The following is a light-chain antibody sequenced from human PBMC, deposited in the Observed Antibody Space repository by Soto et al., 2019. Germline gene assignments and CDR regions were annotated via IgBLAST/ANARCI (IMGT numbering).Light chain of an antibody. CDR3: QQYYSYPWT. J-gene: IGKJ1*01. CDR2: AAS. CDR1: QDISSY. Sequence: AIRMTQSPSSLSASTGDRVTITCRASQDISSYLAWYQQKPGKAPKLLIYAASTLQSGVPSRFSGSGSGTDFTLTISCLQSEDFPTYYCQQYYSYPWTFGQGTKVDIK. V-gene: IGKV1-8*01.